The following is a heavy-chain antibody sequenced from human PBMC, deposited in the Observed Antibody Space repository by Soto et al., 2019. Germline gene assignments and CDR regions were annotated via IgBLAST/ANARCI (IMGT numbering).Heavy chain of an antibody. V-gene: IGHV3-30*03. Sequence: HPGGSLRLSCAASGFTFSSYGMHWVRQAPGKGLEWVAVISYDGSNKYYADSVKGRFTISRDDAKNTLYLQMNNLRDEDTAVYYCGRDQTMAGPTTLDYWGQGALVTVSS. CDR3: GRDQTMAGPTTLDY. CDR2: ISYDGSNK. J-gene: IGHJ4*02. D-gene: IGHD6-19*01. CDR1: GFTFSSYG.